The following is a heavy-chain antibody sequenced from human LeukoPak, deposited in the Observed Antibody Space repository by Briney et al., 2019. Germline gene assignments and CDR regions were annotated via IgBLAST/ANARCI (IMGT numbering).Heavy chain of an antibody. CDR1: GFTVSSNY. J-gene: IGHJ4*02. CDR3: AILVGAIPFDY. CDR2: IYSGGST. D-gene: IGHD1-26*01. V-gene: IGHV3-53*01. Sequence: GGSLRLSCAASGFTVSSNYISWVRQAPGKGLEWVSVIYSGGSTYYADSVKGRFTISRDNSKNTLYLQMNSLRAEDTAVYYCAILVGAIPFDYWGQGTLVTVSS.